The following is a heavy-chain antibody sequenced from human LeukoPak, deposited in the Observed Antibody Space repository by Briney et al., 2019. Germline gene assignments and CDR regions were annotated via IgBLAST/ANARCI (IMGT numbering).Heavy chain of an antibody. CDR2: INPNSADT. V-gene: IGHV1-2*02. CDR3: VREIVEYCSGGRYGV. Sequence: ASVKVSCKASGYTFIAYYLHWVRQAPGQGLEWMGWINPNSADTNYAQKFQGRVTMTRDTSISTAYMELSRLRSDDTAVYYCVREIVEYCSGGRYGVWGQGSLVTVSS. CDR1: GYTFIAYY. D-gene: IGHD2-15*01. J-gene: IGHJ4*02.